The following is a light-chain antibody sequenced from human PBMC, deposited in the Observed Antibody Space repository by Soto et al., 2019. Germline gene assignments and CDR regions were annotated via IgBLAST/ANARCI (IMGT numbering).Light chain of an antibody. CDR2: GAS. J-gene: IGKJ4*01. CDR3: RQEDHFLT. Sequence: PGERVTLSCRASQSVSSSSLIWYQLKPGQAPRLLIYGASTRATSIAARFSGTGSGTDFTLTISSLQPEDCAVYDCRQEDHFLTVGGGATVEI. V-gene: IGKV3D-7*01. CDR1: QSVSSSS.